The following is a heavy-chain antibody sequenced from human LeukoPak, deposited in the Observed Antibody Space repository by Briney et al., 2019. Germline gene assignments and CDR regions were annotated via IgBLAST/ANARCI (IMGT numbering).Heavy chain of an antibody. Sequence: GGSLRLSCAASGFTFRNYGMHWVRQAPGQGLQWVAFIRYHGNGKYYADSVKGRFTVSRDNSESTLYLQMNSLRTEDTAVYYCAKDLVATGRYFDYWGQGTPVTVSS. CDR1: GFTFRNYG. V-gene: IGHV3-30*02. CDR3: AKDLVATGRYFDY. CDR2: IRYHGNGK. J-gene: IGHJ4*02. D-gene: IGHD5-12*01.